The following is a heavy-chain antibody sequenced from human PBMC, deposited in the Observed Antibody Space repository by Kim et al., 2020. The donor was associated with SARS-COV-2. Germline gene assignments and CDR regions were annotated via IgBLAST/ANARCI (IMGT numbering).Heavy chain of an antibody. CDR1: GFSVSEYN. Sequence: GALRLSCAASGFSVSEYNMNWVRQVPGRGLEWVSDMYIGGDTYYADSVKGRFTISRDNAKNTLFLQMNSLRDEDTAVYYCAREPGWSYDYWGQGTLVTVSS. V-gene: IGHV3-53*05. CDR2: MYIGGDT. CDR3: AREPGWSYDY. J-gene: IGHJ4*02. D-gene: IGHD2-15*01.